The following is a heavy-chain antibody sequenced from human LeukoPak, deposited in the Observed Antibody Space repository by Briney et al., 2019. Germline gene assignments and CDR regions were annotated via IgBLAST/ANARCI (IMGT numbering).Heavy chain of an antibody. CDR1: GFTFDDYA. CDR2: ISWNSGSI. D-gene: IGHD6-13*01. J-gene: IGHJ4*02. Sequence: PGGSLRLSCAASGFTFDDYAMHWVRQAPGKGLEWVSGISWNSGSIGYADSVKGRFTISRDNAKNSLYLQMNSLRAEDTAVYYCAKPIGADSSSWYYLDYWGQGTLVTVSS. V-gene: IGHV3-9*01. CDR3: AKPIGADSSSWYYLDY.